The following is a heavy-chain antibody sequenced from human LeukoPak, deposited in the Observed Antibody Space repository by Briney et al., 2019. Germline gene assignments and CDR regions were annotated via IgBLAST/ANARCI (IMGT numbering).Heavy chain of an antibody. J-gene: IGHJ4*02. Sequence: QAGGSLRLSCAASGFTFSGAWMHWVRHAPGKGLVWVPRINDDGTSTRYADSVKGRFTISRDNAKNTLYLQMNSLRAEDTAVYYCARGFPSYGDYDYWGQGTLVTVSS. D-gene: IGHD4-17*01. CDR2: INDDGTST. V-gene: IGHV3-74*01. CDR1: GFTFSGAW. CDR3: ARGFPSYGDYDY.